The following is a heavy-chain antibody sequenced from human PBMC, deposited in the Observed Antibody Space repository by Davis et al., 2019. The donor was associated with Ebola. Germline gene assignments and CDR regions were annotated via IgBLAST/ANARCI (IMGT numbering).Heavy chain of an antibody. CDR1: GYTFTSYG. CDR2: INPSGGST. Sequence: AASVKVSCKASGYTFTSYGISWVRQAPGQGLEWMGIINPSGGSTSYAQKFQGRVTMTRDTSTSTVYMELRSLRSDDTAVYYCARDRLTMVQGDETQWDYYYYGMDVWGQGTTVTVSS. CDR3: ARDRLTMVQGDETQWDYYYYGMDV. J-gene: IGHJ6*02. D-gene: IGHD3-10*01. V-gene: IGHV1-46*01.